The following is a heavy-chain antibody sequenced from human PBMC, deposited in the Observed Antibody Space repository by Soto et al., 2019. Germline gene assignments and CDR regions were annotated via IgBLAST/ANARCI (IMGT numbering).Heavy chain of an antibody. J-gene: IGHJ5*02. D-gene: IGHD6-6*01. V-gene: IGHV1-18*04. Sequence: ASVKVSGKASGYTFTSYGISWVRQAPGQGLEWMGWISAYNGNTNYAQKLQGRVTMTTDTSTSTAYMELRSLRSDDTAVYYCARDGIAARRRGAWFDPWGQGTLVTVSS. CDR1: GYTFTSYG. CDR3: ARDGIAARRRGAWFDP. CDR2: ISAYNGNT.